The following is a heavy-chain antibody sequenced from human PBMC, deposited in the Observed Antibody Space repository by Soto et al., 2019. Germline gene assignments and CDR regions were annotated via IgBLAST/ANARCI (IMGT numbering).Heavy chain of an antibody. Sequence: QVQLVQSGAEVKKPGASVKVSCKASGYTFTGYYMHWVRQAPGQGLEWMGWINPNSGGTNYAQKFQGRVTITADESTSTAYMELSSLRSEDTAVYYCARVPSYDSRRWFDPWGQGTLVTVSS. CDR2: INPNSGGT. D-gene: IGHD3-22*01. CDR1: GYTFTGYY. CDR3: ARVPSYDSRRWFDP. J-gene: IGHJ5*02. V-gene: IGHV1-2*02.